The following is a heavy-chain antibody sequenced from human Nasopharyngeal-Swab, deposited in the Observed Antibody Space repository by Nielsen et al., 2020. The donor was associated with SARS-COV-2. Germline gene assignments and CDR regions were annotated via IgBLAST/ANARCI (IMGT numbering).Heavy chain of an antibody. D-gene: IGHD6-19*01. CDR3: TTGRYSSGWRGKTYYFDY. Sequence: WISQPPGKGLEWVGRIKSKTDGGTTDYAAPVKGRFTISRDDSKNTLYLQMNSLKTEDTAVYYCTTGRYSSGWRGKTYYFDYWGQGTLVTVSS. J-gene: IGHJ4*02. V-gene: IGHV3-15*01. CDR2: IKSKTDGGTT.